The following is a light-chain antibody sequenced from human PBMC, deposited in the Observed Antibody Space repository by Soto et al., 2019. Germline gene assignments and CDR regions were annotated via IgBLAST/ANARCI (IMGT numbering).Light chain of an antibody. CDR2: DTS. CDR1: TGAVTSGHY. J-gene: IGLJ3*02. Sequence: QAVVTQEPSLTVSPGGTVTLTCGSSTGAVTSGHYPYWFQQKPGQATRTLIYDTSNKHSWTPARFSGSLLGGKAALTLSGAQPEDEAEYYCLLSYGGALWVFGGGTKLTVL. V-gene: IGLV7-46*01. CDR3: LLSYGGALWV.